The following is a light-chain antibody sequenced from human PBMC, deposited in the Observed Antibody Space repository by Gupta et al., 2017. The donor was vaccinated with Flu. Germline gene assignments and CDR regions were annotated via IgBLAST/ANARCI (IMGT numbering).Light chain of an antibody. J-gene: IGLJ3*02. Sequence: QLVLTQPPSTSGTPGQTVTISCSGGRSNIGRNYICWYQQLPGTAPKLLIYRNNLRPSGVPDRFSGSKSDTSGSLSTSGLRSEDEGDYYCASWDDALSIWVFGGGTTLTVL. V-gene: IGLV1-47*01. CDR1: RSNIGRNY. CDR2: RNN. CDR3: ASWDDALSIWV.